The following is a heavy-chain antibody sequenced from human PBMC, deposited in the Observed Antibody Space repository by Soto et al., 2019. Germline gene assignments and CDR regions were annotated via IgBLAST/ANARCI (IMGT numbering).Heavy chain of an antibody. D-gene: IGHD3-3*01. CDR1: GGSISSGGYY. CDR3: ARNNDFWSGPPFDY. V-gene: IGHV4-31*03. J-gene: IGHJ4*02. Sequence: SETLSLTCTVSGGSISSGGYYWGWIRQHPGKGLEWIGYIYYSGSTYYNPSLKSRVTISVDTSKNQFSLKLSSVTAADTAVYYCARNNDFWSGPPFDYWGQGTLVTVSS. CDR2: IYYSGST.